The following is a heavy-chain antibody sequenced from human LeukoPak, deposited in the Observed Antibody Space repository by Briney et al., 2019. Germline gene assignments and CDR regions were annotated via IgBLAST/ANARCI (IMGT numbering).Heavy chain of an antibody. D-gene: IGHD2-21*01. CDR3: LTIVETDLDAFDI. CDR1: GFTFSSYW. V-gene: IGHV3-74*01. J-gene: IGHJ3*02. CDR2: IKSDGRST. Sequence: GGSLRLSCAASGFTFSSYWMQWVRQAPGKGLVWVSRIKSDGRSTSYADSVKGRFTISRDNAKSTLYLQMNSLRAEDTAVYYCLTIVETDLDAFDIWGQGTKVTVSS.